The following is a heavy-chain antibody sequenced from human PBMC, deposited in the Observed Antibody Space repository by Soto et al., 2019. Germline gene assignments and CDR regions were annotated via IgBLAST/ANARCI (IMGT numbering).Heavy chain of an antibody. CDR2: INSGNGYT. CDR1: GYRFTTQP. D-gene: IGHD2-2*01. Sequence: ASVKVSCKASGYRFTTQPIHWVRQAPGQGLEWMGWINSGNGYTQYSQKFQGRVTITADKSTSTAYMELSSLRSEDTAVYYCARNYQLPMAGYNWFDPWGQGTLVTVS. V-gene: IGHV1-3*01. CDR3: ARNYQLPMAGYNWFDP. J-gene: IGHJ5*02.